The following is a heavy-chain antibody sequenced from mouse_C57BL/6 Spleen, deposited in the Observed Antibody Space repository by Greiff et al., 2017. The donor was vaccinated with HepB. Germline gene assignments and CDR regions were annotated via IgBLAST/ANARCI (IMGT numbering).Heavy chain of an antibody. CDR2: IWSGGST. V-gene: IGHV2-2*01. CDR3: ASFALRGNAMDY. Sequence: QVQLKESGPGLVQPSQSLSITCTVSGFSLTSYGVHWVRQSPGKGLEWLGVIWSGGSTDYNAAFISRLSISKDNSKCQVFFKMNSLHADDTAIYYCASFALRGNAMDYWGQGTSVTVSS. J-gene: IGHJ4*01. CDR1: GFSLTSYG. D-gene: IGHD1-1*01.